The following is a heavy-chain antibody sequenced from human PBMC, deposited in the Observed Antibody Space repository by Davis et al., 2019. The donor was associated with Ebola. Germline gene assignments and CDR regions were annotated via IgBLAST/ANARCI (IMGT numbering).Heavy chain of an antibody. Sequence: ASVKVSCKASGYTFTNYGINWVRQAPGQGLEWMGVINPSSGSTTYAPKFEGRVSMTRDTSTSTLYMDLSSLRPDDTAVYYCARVAPLHGDFDYWGQGTLVTVSS. V-gene: IGHV1-46*01. CDR2: INPSSGST. J-gene: IGHJ4*02. CDR1: GYTFTNYG. CDR3: ARVAPLHGDFDY. D-gene: IGHD4-17*01.